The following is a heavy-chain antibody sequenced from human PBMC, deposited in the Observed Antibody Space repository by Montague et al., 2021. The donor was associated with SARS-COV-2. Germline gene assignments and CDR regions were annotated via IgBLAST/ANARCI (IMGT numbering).Heavy chain of an antibody. V-gene: IGHV4-39*02. D-gene: IGHD3-16*01. CDR2: IYYSGST. CDR1: GGSISSSSYY. J-gene: IGHJ4*02. Sequence: SETLSLTCSVSGGSISSSSYYWGWIRQPPGKGLEWIGSIYYSGSTYYNPSLTSRVTISVDTSKNQFSLKLSSVTAADTAVYYCARDGGNWYYFDYWGQGALVTVSS. CDR3: ARDGGNWYYFDY.